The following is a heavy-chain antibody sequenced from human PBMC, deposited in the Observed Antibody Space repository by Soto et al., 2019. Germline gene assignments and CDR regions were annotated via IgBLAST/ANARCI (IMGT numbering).Heavy chain of an antibody. CDR3: ARERSAAGTGWFDP. CDR2: MNPNSGNT. J-gene: IGHJ5*02. CDR1: GYTFTSYD. D-gene: IGHD6-13*01. V-gene: IGHV1-8*01. Sequence: QVQLVQSGDEVKKPGASVKVSCKASGYTFTSYDINWVRQANGQGLEWMGWMNPNSGNTGYAQKFQGRVTMTRNTSISTAYMELSSLRSEDTAVYYCARERSAAGTGWFDPWGQGTLVTVSS.